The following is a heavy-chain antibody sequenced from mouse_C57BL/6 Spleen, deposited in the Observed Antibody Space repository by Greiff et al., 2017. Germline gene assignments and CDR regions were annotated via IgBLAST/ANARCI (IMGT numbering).Heavy chain of an antibody. V-gene: IGHV7-3*01. D-gene: IGHD2-5*01. CDR3: ARYKGYYSNYVPFDY. Sequence: EVQLVESGGGLVQPGGSLSLSCAASGFTFTDYYMSWVRQPPGKALEWLGFIRNKANGYTTAYSASVKGRFTISRDNSQSILYLQMNARRAEDSATYYCARYKGYYSNYVPFDYWGQGTTLTVSS. CDR2: IRNKANGYTT. J-gene: IGHJ2*01. CDR1: GFTFTDYY.